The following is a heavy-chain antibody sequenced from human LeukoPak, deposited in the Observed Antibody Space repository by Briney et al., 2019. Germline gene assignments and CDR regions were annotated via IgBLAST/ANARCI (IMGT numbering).Heavy chain of an antibody. Sequence: SETLSLTCAVYGGSFSGYYWSWIRQPPGKGLEWIGEINHSGSTNYNPSLKSRVTISVDTSKNQFFLKLSSVTAADTAVYYCARGGYGSGSYSDWFDPWGQGTLVTVSS. CDR1: GGSFSGYY. CDR2: INHSGST. CDR3: ARGGYGSGSYSDWFDP. J-gene: IGHJ5*02. D-gene: IGHD3-10*01. V-gene: IGHV4-34*01.